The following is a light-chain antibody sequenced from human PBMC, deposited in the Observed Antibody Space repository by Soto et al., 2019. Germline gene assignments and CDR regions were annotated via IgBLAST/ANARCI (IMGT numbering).Light chain of an antibody. V-gene: IGKV3-15*01. CDR1: QSVASN. CDR3: QQYHNWPPQYT. CDR2: GAS. Sequence: EIVMTQSPASLSVSPGVGATLSCRASQSVASNVAWYQQKPGQGPRLLIHGASTRAVGVPARFSGSGSGTDFSLTIHSLQSEDFAVYYCQQYHNWPPQYTFGQGTKLQIK. J-gene: IGKJ2*01.